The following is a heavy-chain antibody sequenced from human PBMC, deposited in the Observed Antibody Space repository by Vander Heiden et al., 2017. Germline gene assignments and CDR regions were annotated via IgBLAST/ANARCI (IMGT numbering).Heavy chain of an antibody. CDR3: AISHYYYDNLDI. V-gene: IGHV4-59*01. D-gene: IGHD3-22*01. J-gene: IGHJ3*02. CDR2: IYYSGST. CDR1: GGSISSYY. Sequence: QVQLQESGPGLVKPSATLSLTCTVSGGSISSYYWSWIRQPPGKGLEWIGYIYYSGSTNYNPSLKSRVTISVDTSKNQFSLKLRSVTAADTAVYYCAISHYYYDNLDIWGQGTMVTVSS.